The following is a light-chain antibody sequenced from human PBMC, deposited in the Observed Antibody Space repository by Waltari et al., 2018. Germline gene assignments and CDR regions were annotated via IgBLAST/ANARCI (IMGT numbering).Light chain of an antibody. J-gene: IGKJ2*01. Sequence: DIQMTQSPYTLSASVGDRVTITCRASQRISSWLAWYQQKPGKAPKLLIYKASSLESGVPSRFSGSGSGTEFTLTISSLQPDDFATYYCQQYNSYSYTFGQGTKLEIK. CDR3: QQYNSYSYT. CDR1: QRISSW. V-gene: IGKV1-5*03. CDR2: KAS.